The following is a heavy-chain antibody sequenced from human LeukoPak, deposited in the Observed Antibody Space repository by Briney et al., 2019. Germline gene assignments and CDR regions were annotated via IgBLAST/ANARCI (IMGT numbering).Heavy chain of an antibody. CDR2: IIPILGVA. Sequence: SVKVSCKASGGTFSSYAISWVRQAPGQGLEWMGRIIPILGVANYAQKFQGRVTITADKSTSTAYMELSSLRSEDTAVYYCARVRYSYGSYDAFDIWGQGTMVTVSS. D-gene: IGHD5-18*01. J-gene: IGHJ3*02. CDR3: ARVRYSYGSYDAFDI. CDR1: GGTFSSYA. V-gene: IGHV1-69*04.